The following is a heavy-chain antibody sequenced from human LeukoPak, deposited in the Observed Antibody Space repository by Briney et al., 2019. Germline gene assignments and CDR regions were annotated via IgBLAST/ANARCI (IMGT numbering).Heavy chain of an antibody. V-gene: IGHV1-2*02. CDR3: ARLDTATAGFNY. CDR2: INPNSGGT. J-gene: IGHJ4*02. CDR1: GYTFTGYH. D-gene: IGHD5-18*01. Sequence: GASVKVSCKASGYTFTGYHMHWVRQAPGQGLEWMGWINPNSGGTNYAQKFQGRVTMTRDTSISTAYMELSRLRSDDTAVYYCARLDTATAGFNYWGQGTLVTVSS.